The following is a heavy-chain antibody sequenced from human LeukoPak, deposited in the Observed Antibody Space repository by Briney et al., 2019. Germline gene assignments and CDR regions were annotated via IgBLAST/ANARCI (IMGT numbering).Heavy chain of an antibody. CDR2: IYYSGST. CDR1: GGSISSYY. J-gene: IGHJ6*03. D-gene: IGHD4-11*01. V-gene: IGHV4-59*01. Sequence: SETLSLTCTVSGGSISSYYWSWIRQPPGKGLEWIGCIYYSGSTNYNPSLKSRVTISVDTSKNQFSLKLSSVTAADTAVYYCARGGTVPYYYYYMDVWGKGTTVTVSS. CDR3: ARGGTVPYYYYYMDV.